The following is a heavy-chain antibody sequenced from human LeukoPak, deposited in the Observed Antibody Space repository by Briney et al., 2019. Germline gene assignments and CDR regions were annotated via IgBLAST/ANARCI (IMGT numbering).Heavy chain of an antibody. CDR2: ISAYNGNT. V-gene: IGHV1-18*01. CDR1: GYTFTSYG. Sequence: ASVKVSCKASGYTFTSYGISWVRQAPGQGLEWMGWISAYNGNTNYAQKLQGRVTMTTDTSTSTAYLELRSLRSADTAVYYCARALAYCGGDCYSVFDYWGQGTLVTVSS. D-gene: IGHD2-21*02. CDR3: ARALAYCGGDCYSVFDY. J-gene: IGHJ4*02.